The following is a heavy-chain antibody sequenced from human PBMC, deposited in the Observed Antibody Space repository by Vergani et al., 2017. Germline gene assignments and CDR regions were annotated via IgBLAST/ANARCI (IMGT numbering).Heavy chain of an antibody. CDR2: ISAYNGNT. V-gene: IGHV1-18*04. CDR1: GYTFTSYG. J-gene: IGHJ5*02. D-gene: IGHD5-18*01. CDR3: ARRTNSYGYTALGNWFDP. Sequence: QVQLVQSGAEVKKPGASVKVSCKASGYTFTSYGMNWVRQAPGQGLEWMGWISAYNGNTNYAQKLQGRVTMTTDTSTSTAYMELRSLRSDDTAVYYCARRTNSYGYTALGNWFDPWGQGTLVTVSS.